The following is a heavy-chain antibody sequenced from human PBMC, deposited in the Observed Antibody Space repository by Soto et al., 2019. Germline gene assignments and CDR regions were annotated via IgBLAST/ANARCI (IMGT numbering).Heavy chain of an antibody. V-gene: IGHV4-4*02. D-gene: IGHD2-21*01. CDR2: IYHSGRA. J-gene: IGHJ3*02. Sequence: QVQLQESGPGLVKPSGTLSLTCTVSGGSISSDNWWTWVRQPPGKGLEWIGEIYHSGRANYKPSLKSRINMSVDKSKNQFSLNLTSVTAADAAVYYCARDPSGVASDAFDIWGQGTMVIVSS. CDR3: ARDPSGVASDAFDI. CDR1: GGSISSDNW.